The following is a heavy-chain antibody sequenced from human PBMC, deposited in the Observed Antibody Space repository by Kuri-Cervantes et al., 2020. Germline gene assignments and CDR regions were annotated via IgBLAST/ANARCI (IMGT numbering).Heavy chain of an antibody. J-gene: IGHJ4*02. CDR2: ISWNSGSI. CDR3: AKDTESWNYDFSYFDS. Sequence: SLKISCAASGFTFDNYAMHWVRQAPGKGLEWVSGISWNSGSIGYADSVKGRFTISRDNAKHSLYLRMNRLRAEDTALYYRAKDTESWNYDFSYFDSWGQGTLVTVSS. D-gene: IGHD1-7*01. V-gene: IGHV3-9*01. CDR1: GFTFDNYA.